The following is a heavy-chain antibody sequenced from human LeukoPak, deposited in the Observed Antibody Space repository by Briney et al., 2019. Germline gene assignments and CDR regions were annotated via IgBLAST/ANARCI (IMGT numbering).Heavy chain of an antibody. V-gene: IGHV3-49*04. CDR1: GFTFGDYA. D-gene: IGHD3-3*01. CDR2: IRSKAYGGTT. J-gene: IGHJ6*03. CDR3: TRGGYYDFWSGYSYMDV. Sequence: GGSLRLSCTASGFTFGDYAMSWVCQAPGKGLEWVGFIRSKAYGGTTEYAASVKGRFTISRDDSKSIAYLQMNSLKTEDTAVYYCTRGGYYDFWSGYSYMDVWGKGTTVTVSS.